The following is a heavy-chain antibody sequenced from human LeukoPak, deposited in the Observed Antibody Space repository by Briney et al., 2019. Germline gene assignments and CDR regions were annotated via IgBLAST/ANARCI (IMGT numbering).Heavy chain of an antibody. CDR2: IYHSGST. J-gene: IGHJ4*02. CDR1: GYSISSGYY. V-gene: IGHV4-38-2*02. Sequence: SETLSLTCTVSGYSISSGYYWGWIRQPPGKGLEWIGSIYHSGSTYYNPSLKSRVTISVDTSKNQFSLKLSSVTAADTAVYYCARDGLYDYVWGWVDYWGQGTLVTVSS. CDR3: ARDGLYDYVWGWVDY. D-gene: IGHD3-16*01.